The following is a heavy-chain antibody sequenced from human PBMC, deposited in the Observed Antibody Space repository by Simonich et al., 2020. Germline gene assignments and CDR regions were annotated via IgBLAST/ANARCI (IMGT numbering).Heavy chain of an antibody. Sequence: QVQLVQSGAEVKKPGSSVKVSCKASGGTFSSYAISWVRQAPRQGLEWMGGIIPILSIANYAQEFQGRVTITADKSTSTAYMELSRLRSEDTAVYYCARGGLADRRIVYYYYMDVWGKGTTVTVSS. D-gene: IGHD2-15*01. V-gene: IGHV1-69*09. CDR1: GGTFSSYA. J-gene: IGHJ6*03. CDR3: ARGGLADRRIVYYYYMDV. CDR2: IIPILSIA.